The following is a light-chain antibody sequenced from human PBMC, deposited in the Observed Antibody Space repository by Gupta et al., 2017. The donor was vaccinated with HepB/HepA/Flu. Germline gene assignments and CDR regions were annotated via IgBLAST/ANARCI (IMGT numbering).Light chain of an antibody. J-gene: IGKJ4*01. CDR1: QSISSY. CDR2: AAS. Sequence: IQMTQSPSSLSASVGDRVTITCRASQSISSYLNWYQQKPGKAPKLLIYAASSLQSGVPSRFSGSGSGTDFTLTISSLQPEDFATYYCQQRDSTPITFGGGTKVEIK. CDR3: QQRDSTPIT. V-gene: IGKV1-39*01.